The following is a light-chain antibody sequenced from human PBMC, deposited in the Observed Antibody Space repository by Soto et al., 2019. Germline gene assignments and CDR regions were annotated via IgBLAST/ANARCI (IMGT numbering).Light chain of an antibody. J-gene: IGLJ3*02. CDR2: EVS. CDR1: SSDVGDYNY. CDR3: SSYTSAITLM. V-gene: IGLV2-14*01. Sequence: QSALTQPASVSGSPGQSITVSCTGTSSDVGDYNYVSWYQQHPGKAPRLLIYEVSKRPSGVSSRFSGSKSGNTASLTISGLQAEDEADYYCSSYTSAITLMFGGGTKLTVL.